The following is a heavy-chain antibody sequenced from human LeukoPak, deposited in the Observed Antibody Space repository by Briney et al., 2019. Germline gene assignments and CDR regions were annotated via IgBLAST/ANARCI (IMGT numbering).Heavy chain of an antibody. V-gene: IGHV3-23*01. CDR3: AKALGVWFGELYRFDY. D-gene: IGHD3-10*01. Sequence: GGSLRLSCAASGFTFSSYAMSWVRQAPGKGLEWVSAISGSGGSTYYADSVKGRFTISRDNSKNTLYLQMNSLRAEDTAVYYCAKALGVWFGELYRFDYWGQGTLVTVSS. CDR1: GFTFSSYA. J-gene: IGHJ4*02. CDR2: ISGSGGST.